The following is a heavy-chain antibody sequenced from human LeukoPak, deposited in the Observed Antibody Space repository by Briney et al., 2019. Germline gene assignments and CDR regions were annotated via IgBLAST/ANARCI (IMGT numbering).Heavy chain of an antibody. V-gene: IGHV4-59*12. CDR1: GGSISSYY. Sequence: SETLSLTCTVSGGSISSYYWSWIRQPPGKGLEWIGYIYYSGSTNYNPSLKSRVSISVDTSKNQFSLKLSSVTAADTAVYYCARDGRATVVTPERAFDIWGQGTMVTVSS. J-gene: IGHJ3*02. D-gene: IGHD4-23*01. CDR3: ARDGRATVVTPERAFDI. CDR2: IYYSGST.